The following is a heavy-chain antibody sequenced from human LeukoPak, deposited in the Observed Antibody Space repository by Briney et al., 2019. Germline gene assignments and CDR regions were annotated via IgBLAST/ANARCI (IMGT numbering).Heavy chain of an antibody. Sequence: PSETLSLTCAVYGGSFSGYYWSWIRQPPGKGLEWIGEINHSGSTNYNPSLKSRVTISVDTSKNQFSLKLSSVTAADTAVYYCARGSWIQLWPYYFDYWGQGTLVTVSS. V-gene: IGHV4-34*01. CDR3: ARGSWIQLWPYYFDY. CDR2: INHSGST. CDR1: GGSFSGYY. D-gene: IGHD5-18*01. J-gene: IGHJ4*02.